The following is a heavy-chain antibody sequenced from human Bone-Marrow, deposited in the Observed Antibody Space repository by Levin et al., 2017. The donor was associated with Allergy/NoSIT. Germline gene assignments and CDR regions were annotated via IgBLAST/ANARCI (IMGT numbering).Heavy chain of an antibody. D-gene: IGHD3-10*01. V-gene: IGHV3-23*01. Sequence: GESLKISCAASGFTFSSYAMSWVRQAPGKGLEWVSAISGSGGSTYYADSVKGRFTISRDNSKNTLYLQMNSLRAEETAVYYGAKRCGVGGSGGYYVDYWGQGTLVTVSS. CDR3: AKRCGVGGSGGYYVDY. CDR2: ISGSGGST. J-gene: IGHJ4*02. CDR1: GFTFSSYA.